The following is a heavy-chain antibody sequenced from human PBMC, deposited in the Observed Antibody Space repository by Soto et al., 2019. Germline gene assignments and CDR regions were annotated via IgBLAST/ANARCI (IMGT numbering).Heavy chain of an antibody. V-gene: IGHV3-33*01. Sequence: QVQLVESGGGVVQPGRSLRLSCAASGFIFNTYGMHWVRQAPGKGLEWVAVIYYDGRNKYYADSVKGRFTISRDNSKNRLNLQMNSLRVEATAVYYCARDLGELWPSVGGYWGQGTLVTVSS. D-gene: IGHD1-26*01. J-gene: IGHJ4*02. CDR1: GFIFNTYG. CDR3: ARDLGELWPSVGGY. CDR2: IYYDGRNK.